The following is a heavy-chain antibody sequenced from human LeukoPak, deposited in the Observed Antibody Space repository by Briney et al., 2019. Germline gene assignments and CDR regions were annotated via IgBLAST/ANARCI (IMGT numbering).Heavy chain of an antibody. CDR3: AKDGGLAAAGTFDY. CDR1: GFTLSSYA. D-gene: IGHD6-13*01. Sequence: GGSLRLSCAASGFTLSSYAMHWVRQAPGKGLEWVTVISYDGSNKYYADSVKGRFTISRDNSKNTLYLQMNSLRAEDTAVYYCAKDGGLAAAGTFDYWGQGTLVTVSS. J-gene: IGHJ4*02. CDR2: ISYDGSNK. V-gene: IGHV3-30*18.